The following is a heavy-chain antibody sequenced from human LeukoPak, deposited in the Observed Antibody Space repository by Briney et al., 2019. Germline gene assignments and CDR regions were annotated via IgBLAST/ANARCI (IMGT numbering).Heavy chain of an antibody. Sequence: GGPLRLSCTASGFTFGDYSMSWVRQAPGKGLEWVGFIRSKAYGGTPEYAASVKGRFTISRDDSNTIAYLQMNSLKTEDTAVYYCTRDFEWYYDILTGRMDVWGQGTTVTVSS. J-gene: IGHJ6*02. CDR2: IRSKAYGGTP. D-gene: IGHD3-9*01. CDR3: TRDFEWYYDILTGRMDV. CDR1: GFTFGDYS. V-gene: IGHV3-49*04.